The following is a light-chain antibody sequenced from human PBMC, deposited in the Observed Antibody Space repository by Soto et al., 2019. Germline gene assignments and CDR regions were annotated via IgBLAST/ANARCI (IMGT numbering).Light chain of an antibody. J-gene: IGKJ1*01. CDR2: GAS. CDR1: QSVSSSY. CDR3: QQYGSSSWT. V-gene: IGKV3-20*01. Sequence: EILLTQSPGTLSLSPGERATLSCRASQSVSSSYLAWYQQKTCHAPRLPIYGASSSATGIPDRFSGSGSGTDFTLTISRLETEDFAVYYCQQYGSSSWTFGPGTKVE.